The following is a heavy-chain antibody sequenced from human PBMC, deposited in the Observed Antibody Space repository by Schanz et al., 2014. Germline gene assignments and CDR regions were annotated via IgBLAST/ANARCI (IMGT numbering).Heavy chain of an antibody. J-gene: IGHJ4*02. CDR1: GFTFRTYG. CDR2: IRYDGINK. D-gene: IGHD1-26*01. Sequence: QVHLVESGGGVVQPGGSLRLSCAASGFTFRTYGMHWVRQAPGKGLVWVTYIRYDGINKYYADSVKGRFTVSRDNAKSTLFLQMDSLRPEDTAIYYCAKEWSPSFWGQGTLVTVSS. CDR3: AKEWSPSF. V-gene: IGHV3-30*02.